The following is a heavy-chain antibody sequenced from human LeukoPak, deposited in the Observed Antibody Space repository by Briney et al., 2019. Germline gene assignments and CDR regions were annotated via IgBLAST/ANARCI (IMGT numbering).Heavy chain of an antibody. CDR1: GFTFSSYA. CDR2: ISGSVGST. CDR3: VKGGVVPAAFDY. J-gene: IGHJ4*02. V-gene: IGHV3-23*01. Sequence: GGSLRLSCAASGFTFSSYAMSWVRQAPGKGLEWVSGISGSVGSTYYADSVKGRFTISRGNSKNTLYLQMDSLRAEETAVYYCVKGGVVPAAFDYWGQGTLVTVSS. D-gene: IGHD2-2*01.